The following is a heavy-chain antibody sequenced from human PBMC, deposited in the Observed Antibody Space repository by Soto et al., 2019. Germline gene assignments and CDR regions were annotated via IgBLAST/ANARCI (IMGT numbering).Heavy chain of an antibody. CDR2: IYYSGST. J-gene: IGHJ3*02. Sequence: SETLSLTCTVSGGSISSSSYYWGWIRQPPGKGLEWIGSIYYSGSTYYNPSLKSRVTISVDTSKNQFSLKLSSVTAADTAVYYCARRGNTIVGVKDAFDIWGQGTMVTVSS. CDR3: ARRGNTIVGVKDAFDI. D-gene: IGHD1-26*01. V-gene: IGHV4-39*01. CDR1: GGSISSSSYY.